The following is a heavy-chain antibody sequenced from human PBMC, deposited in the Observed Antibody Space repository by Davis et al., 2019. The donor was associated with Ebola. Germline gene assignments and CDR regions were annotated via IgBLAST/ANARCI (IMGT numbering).Heavy chain of an antibody. CDR1: GFTFSDYY. J-gene: IGHJ4*02. V-gene: IGHV3-11*01. Sequence: GESLKISCAASGFTFSDYYMSWLRQAPGKGLEWISCINHSGDSIFYADFVKGRFTMSRDNAKNFLYLQLSSLRADDTAMYYCARNSAPPDYWGQGALVTVSS. CDR3: ARNSAPPDY. CDR2: INHSGDSI. D-gene: IGHD6-6*01.